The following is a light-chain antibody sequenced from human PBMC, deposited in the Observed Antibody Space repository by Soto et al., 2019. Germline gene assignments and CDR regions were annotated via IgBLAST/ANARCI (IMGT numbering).Light chain of an antibody. CDR1: KLGDKY. CDR3: QAWDNSPHVV. V-gene: IGLV3-1*01. J-gene: IGLJ2*01. Sequence: SYELTQPPSVSVSPGQTASITCSGDKLGDKYACWYQQKPGQSPVLVIYPDTKRPSGIPERFSGSNSGNTATLTISGTQAMDEADYYCQAWDNSPHVVFGGGTQLTVL. CDR2: PDT.